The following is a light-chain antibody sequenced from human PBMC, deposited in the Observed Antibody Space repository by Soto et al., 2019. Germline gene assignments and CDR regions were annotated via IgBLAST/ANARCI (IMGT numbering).Light chain of an antibody. CDR1: LSVSSSY. V-gene: IGKV3-20*01. CDR3: QQYGSSPVA. J-gene: IGKJ1*01. Sequence: IVLPHSPGTLSLSPGERATLSCRACLSVSSSYLAWYQQKPGQAPRLLIYGASSRATGIPDRFSGSGSGTDFTLTISRLEPEDFAVYYCQQYGSSPVAFGQGTKVDI. CDR2: GAS.